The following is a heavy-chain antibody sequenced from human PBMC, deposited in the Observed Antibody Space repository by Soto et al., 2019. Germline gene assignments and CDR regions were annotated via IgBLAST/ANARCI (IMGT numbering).Heavy chain of an antibody. V-gene: IGHV4-39*01. CDR2: IYYSGST. J-gene: IGHJ4*02. CDR3: ARLNYGSGSYLDY. Sequence: PSETLSLTCTVSGGSVSSGSYYWSWIRQPPGKGLEWIGSIYYSGSTYYNPSLKSRVTISVDTSKNQFSLKLSSVTAADTAVYYCARLNYGSGSYLDYWGQGTLVTVSS. CDR1: GGSVSSGSYY. D-gene: IGHD3-10*01.